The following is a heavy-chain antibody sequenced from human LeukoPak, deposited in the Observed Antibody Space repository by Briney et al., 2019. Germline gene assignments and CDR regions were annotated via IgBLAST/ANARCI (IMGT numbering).Heavy chain of an antibody. D-gene: IGHD3-3*02. CDR1: GYSISSGYY. V-gene: IGHV4-38-2*02. Sequence: SETLSLTCTVSGYSISSGYYWGWIRQPPGKGLEWIASIYYSGSTYYNPSLKSRVTISVDTSKNQFSLKLSSVTAADTAVYYCARLISIFGVATDYWGQGTLVTVSS. J-gene: IGHJ4*02. CDR2: IYYSGST. CDR3: ARLISIFGVATDY.